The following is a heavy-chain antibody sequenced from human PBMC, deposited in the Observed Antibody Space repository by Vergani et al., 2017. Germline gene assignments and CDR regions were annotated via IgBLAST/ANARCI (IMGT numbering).Heavy chain of an antibody. V-gene: IGHV4-61*01. CDR1: GGSVSSGSYY. D-gene: IGHD6-13*01. CDR2: IYYSGST. Sequence: QVQLQESGPGLVKPSETLSLTCTVSGGSVSSGSYYWSWIRQPPGKGLEWIGYIYYSGSTNYNPSLKSRGTISVDTSKNQFSLKLSSVTAADTAVYYCAGRPSGWFFDYWGQGTLVTVSS. CDR3: AGRPSGWFFDY. J-gene: IGHJ4*02.